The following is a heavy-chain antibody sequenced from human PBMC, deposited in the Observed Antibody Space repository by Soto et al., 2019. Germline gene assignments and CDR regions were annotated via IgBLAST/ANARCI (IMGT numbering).Heavy chain of an antibody. CDR1: GGSISSSSYY. D-gene: IGHD3-3*01. Sequence: SETLSLTCTVSGGSISSSSYYWGWIRQPPGKELEWIGSIYYSGSTYYNPSLKSRVTISVDTSKNQFSLKLSSVTAADTAVYYCARQGRHFGVDRIDYWGQGTLVTVSS. J-gene: IGHJ4*02. V-gene: IGHV4-39*01. CDR2: IYYSGST. CDR3: ARQGRHFGVDRIDY.